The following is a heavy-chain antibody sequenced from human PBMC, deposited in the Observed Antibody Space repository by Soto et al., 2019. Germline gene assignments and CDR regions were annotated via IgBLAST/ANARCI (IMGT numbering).Heavy chain of an antibody. D-gene: IGHD4-17*01. CDR2: IYYSGTT. V-gene: IGHV4-30-4*01. CDR1: GGSISSGNYY. CDR3: ARESVGDYPLLDY. Sequence: SETLSLTCTVSGGSISSGNYYWSWIRQPPGKGLEWIGYIYYSGTTYYNPSLKSRVTMSVDTSKNQFSLKLTSVTAVDTAVYYCARESVGDYPLLDYWGQGTLVTVSS. J-gene: IGHJ4*01.